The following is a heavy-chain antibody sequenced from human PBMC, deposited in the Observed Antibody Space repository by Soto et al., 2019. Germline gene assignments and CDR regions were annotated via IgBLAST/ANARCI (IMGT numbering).Heavy chain of an antibody. CDR1: GFTFSSYS. V-gene: IGHV3-21*01. CDR3: ARVGGGYQLLHAFDI. CDR2: ISSSSSYI. Sequence: EVQVVESGGGLVKPGGSLRLSCAASGFTFSSYSMNWVRQAPGKGLEWVSSISSSSSYIYYADSVKGRFTISRDNAKNSLCLQMNSLRAEDTAVYYCARVGGGYQLLHAFDIWGQGTMVTVSS. D-gene: IGHD2-2*01. J-gene: IGHJ3*02.